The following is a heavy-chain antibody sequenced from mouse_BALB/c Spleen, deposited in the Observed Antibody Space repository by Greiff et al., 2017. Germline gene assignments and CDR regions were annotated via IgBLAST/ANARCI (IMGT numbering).Heavy chain of an antibody. D-gene: IGHD4-1*01. J-gene: IGHJ2*01. V-gene: IGHV5-6-4*01. CDR2: ISSGGSYT. CDR1: GFTFSSYT. CDR3: TREGAQTGRGDY. Sequence: EVKLVESGGGLVKPGGSLKLSCAASGFTFSSYTMSWVRQTPEKRLEWVATISSGGSYTYYPDSVKGRFTISRDNAKNTLYLQMSSLKSEDTAMYYCTREGAQTGRGDYWGQGTTLTVSS.